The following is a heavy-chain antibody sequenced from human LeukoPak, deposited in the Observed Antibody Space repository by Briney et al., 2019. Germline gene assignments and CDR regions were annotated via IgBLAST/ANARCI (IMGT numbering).Heavy chain of an antibody. CDR3: ARQYVAVAGLEQFFDY. V-gene: IGHV4-30-4*01. CDR2: IHYSGST. Sequence: PSQTLSLTCIVSGGSISSGDHYWSWIRQPPGKGLEWIGHIHYSGSTYYNPSLKSRLTISVDTSKNQFSLNLRSVTAADTAVYYCARQYVAVAGLEQFFDYWGQGTLVTVSS. CDR1: GGSISSGDHY. J-gene: IGHJ4*02. D-gene: IGHD6-19*01.